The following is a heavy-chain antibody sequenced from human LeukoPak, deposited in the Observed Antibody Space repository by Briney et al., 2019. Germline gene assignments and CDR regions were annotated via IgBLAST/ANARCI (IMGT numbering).Heavy chain of an antibody. CDR3: AKDDYGDFRPNWFDP. Sequence: GGSLRLSCAASTFTFSSYAMSWVRQAPGKGLEWVSAISGSGGGTYYADSVKGRFTISRDNSKNTLYLQMNSLRAEDTAIYYCAKDDYGDFRPNWFDPWGQGTLVTVSS. CDR2: ISGSGGGT. J-gene: IGHJ5*02. D-gene: IGHD4-17*01. V-gene: IGHV3-23*01. CDR1: TFTFSSYA.